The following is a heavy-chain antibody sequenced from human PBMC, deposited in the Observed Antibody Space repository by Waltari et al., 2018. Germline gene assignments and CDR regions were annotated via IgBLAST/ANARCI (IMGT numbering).Heavy chain of an antibody. D-gene: IGHD1-26*01. J-gene: IGHJ4*02. CDR2: IIPIFGTA. Sequence: QVQLVQSGAEVKKPASSVKVSCKASGGTFSSYAISCVRQAPGQGLEWMGGIIPIFGTANCAQKFQGRVTITADESTSTAYMELSSLRSEDTAVYYCARDRVGASILDYWGQGTLVTVSS. CDR1: GGTFSSYA. V-gene: IGHV1-69*13. CDR3: ARDRVGASILDY.